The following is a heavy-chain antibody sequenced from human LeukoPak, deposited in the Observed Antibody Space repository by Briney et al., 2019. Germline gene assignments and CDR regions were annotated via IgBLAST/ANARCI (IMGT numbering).Heavy chain of an antibody. Sequence: SETLSLTCTVSGDSISSYYWSWIRQPPGKGLEWIGYIYYSGGTNFNPSLKSRVTISLDTSKNQFSLKLTSVTAADTAVYYCARFARDFYDYWGQGTLVTVSS. V-gene: IGHV4-59*08. CDR1: GDSISSYY. D-gene: IGHD2/OR15-2a*01. CDR3: ARFARDFYDY. J-gene: IGHJ4*02. CDR2: IYYSGGT.